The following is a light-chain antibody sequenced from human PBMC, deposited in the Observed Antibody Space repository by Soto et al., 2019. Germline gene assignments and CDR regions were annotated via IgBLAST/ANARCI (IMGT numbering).Light chain of an antibody. CDR2: EGS. CDR3: CSYAGSSTDVV. V-gene: IGLV2-23*01. J-gene: IGLJ2*01. Sequence: QSALTQPASVSGSPGQSITISCTGTSSDVGRYNLVSWYQQHPGKAPKLMIYEGSKRPSGVSNRFSGSKSGNTASLTISGLQAEDGADYYCCSYAGSSTDVVFGGGTKVTVL. CDR1: SSDVGRYNL.